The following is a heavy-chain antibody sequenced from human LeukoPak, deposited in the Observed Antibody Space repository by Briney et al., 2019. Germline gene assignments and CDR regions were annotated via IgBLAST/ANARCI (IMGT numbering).Heavy chain of an antibody. D-gene: IGHD3-22*01. Sequence: SETLSLTCTVSGRSISSYYWSWIRQPPGKGLEWIGYIYYSGSTNYNPSLKSRVTISVDTSKSQFSLKLSSVTAADTAVYYCARGSMVNYFDSSGYYNYWGQGALVTVSS. J-gene: IGHJ4*02. CDR3: ARGSMVNYFDSSGYYNY. V-gene: IGHV4-59*01. CDR2: IYYSGST. CDR1: GRSISSYY.